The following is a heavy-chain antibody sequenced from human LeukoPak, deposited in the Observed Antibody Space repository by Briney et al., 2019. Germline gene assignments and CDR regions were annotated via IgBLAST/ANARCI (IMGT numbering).Heavy chain of an antibody. V-gene: IGHV3-15*01. Sequence: PGGSLRLSCAASGFTFSNAWMSWVRQAPGKGLEWVGRIKSKTEGGTTDYAAPVKGRFTISRDDSKNTLYLQMNSLKTEDTAVYYCTTKFSIAVAGTDYYFDYWGQGTLVTVSS. CDR2: IKSKTEGGTT. CDR1: GFTFSNAW. CDR3: TTKFSIAVAGTDYYFDY. J-gene: IGHJ4*02. D-gene: IGHD6-19*01.